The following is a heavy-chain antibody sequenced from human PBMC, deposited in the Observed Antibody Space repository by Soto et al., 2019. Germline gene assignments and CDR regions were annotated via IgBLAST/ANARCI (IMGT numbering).Heavy chain of an antibody. CDR2: ISSSSSTI. Sequence: PGGSLRLSCAASGFTFSSYSMNWVRQAPGKGLEWVSYISSSSSTIYYADSVKGRFTISRDNAKNTLYLQMNSLRAEDTAVYYCAKGVEGYDYYGMDVWGQGTTVTVSS. CDR3: AKGVEGYDYYGMDV. V-gene: IGHV3-48*01. J-gene: IGHJ6*02. D-gene: IGHD2-21*01. CDR1: GFTFSSYS.